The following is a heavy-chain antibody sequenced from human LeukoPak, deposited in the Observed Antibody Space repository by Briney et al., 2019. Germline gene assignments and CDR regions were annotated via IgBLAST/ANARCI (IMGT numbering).Heavy chain of an antibody. Sequence: GESLKISCKGSGYSFTNSWIGWVRQMPGKGLEWMGIIWPGDSQTTYSPSFQGQVTISVDRSISTAYLQWSSLKAPDTAMYYCARHLPYSSGGHYFAHWGQGTLVTVSS. V-gene: IGHV5-51*01. D-gene: IGHD5-18*01. J-gene: IGHJ4*02. CDR2: IWPGDSQT. CDR3: ARHLPYSSGGHYFAH. CDR1: GYSFTNSW.